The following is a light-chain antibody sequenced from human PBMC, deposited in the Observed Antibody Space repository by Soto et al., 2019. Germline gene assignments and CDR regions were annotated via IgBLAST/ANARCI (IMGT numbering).Light chain of an antibody. V-gene: IGKV1-5*01. Sequence: DVQMTQSHSTLSASVGDRVTITCRASQSILSWLAWYQHKPGKAPKLLIYDASSLESGVPSRFSGSRSGTEFTLTISSLQPDDIATYYCQQYDTYWTFGQGTKVDI. J-gene: IGKJ1*01. CDR1: QSILSW. CDR3: QQYDTYWT. CDR2: DAS.